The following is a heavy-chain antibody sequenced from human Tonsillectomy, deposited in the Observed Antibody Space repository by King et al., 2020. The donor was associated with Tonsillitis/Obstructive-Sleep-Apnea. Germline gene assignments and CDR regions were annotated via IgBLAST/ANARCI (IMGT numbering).Heavy chain of an antibody. CDR3: ARDSDDAFDI. CDR2: ISGSSSYI. Sequence: VQLVESGGGLVKPGGSLRLSCAASGFIFSSYSMNWVRQAPGKGLEWVSSISGSSSYIYYADSVKGRFTISRDNAKNSLYLQMNSLRDEDTAVYYCARDSDDAFDIWGQGTMVTVSS. J-gene: IGHJ3*02. V-gene: IGHV3-21*01. CDR1: GFIFSSYS.